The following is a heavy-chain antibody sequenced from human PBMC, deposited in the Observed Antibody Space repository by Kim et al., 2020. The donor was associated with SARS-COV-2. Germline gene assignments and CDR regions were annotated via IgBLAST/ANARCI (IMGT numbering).Heavy chain of an antibody. Sequence: GGSLRLSCAASGFTFSSYAMSWVRQAPGKGLEWVSAISGSGGSTYYADSVKGRFTISRDNSKNTLYLQMNSLRAEDTAVYYCAKSGYDSSGYYPYSPSYWGQGTLVTVSS. CDR1: GFTFSSYA. CDR3: AKSGYDSSGYYPYSPSY. D-gene: IGHD3-22*01. CDR2: ISGSGGST. J-gene: IGHJ4*02. V-gene: IGHV3-23*01.